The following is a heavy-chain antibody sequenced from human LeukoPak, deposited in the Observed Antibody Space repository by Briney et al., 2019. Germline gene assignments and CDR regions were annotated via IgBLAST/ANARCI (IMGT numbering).Heavy chain of an antibody. V-gene: IGHV3-21*01. J-gene: IGHJ4*02. CDR2: ITSSSNYI. CDR1: GFTFSIYS. CDR3: ARDRGYFDN. Sequence: GGSLRLSCAASGFTFSIYSMNWVRQAPGKGLEWLSSITSSSNYIYYADSVTCRFTISRDNVQNSLYLQMNSLRAEDTAMYYCARDRGYFDNWGQGTLVTVSS.